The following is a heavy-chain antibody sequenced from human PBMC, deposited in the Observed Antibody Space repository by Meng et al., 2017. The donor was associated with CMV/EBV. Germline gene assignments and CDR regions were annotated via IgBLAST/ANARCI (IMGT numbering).Heavy chain of an antibody. D-gene: IGHD5-12*01. Sequence: SVKVSCKASGGTFSSYAISWLRQAPGQGLEWMGGIIPIFGTANYAQKFQGRVTITTDESTSTAYMELSSLRSEDTAVYYCARSLIVATTAFDYWGQGTLVTVSS. V-gene: IGHV1-69*05. CDR2: IIPIFGTA. CDR1: GGTFSSYA. J-gene: IGHJ4*02. CDR3: ARSLIVATTAFDY.